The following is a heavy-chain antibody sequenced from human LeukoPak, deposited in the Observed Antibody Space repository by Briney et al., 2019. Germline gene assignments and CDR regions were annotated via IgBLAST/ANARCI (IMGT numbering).Heavy chain of an antibody. J-gene: IGHJ4*02. CDR3: AKGPYSSGWYYFDY. CDR1: GFTFSSYG. V-gene: IGHV3-30*18. CDR2: ISYDGSNK. D-gene: IGHD6-19*01. Sequence: GGSLRLYCAASGFTFSSYGMHWVRQAPGKGLEWVAVISYDGSNKYYADSVKGRFTISRDNSKNTLYLQMNSLRAEDTAVYYCAKGPYSSGWYYFDYWGQGTLVTVSS.